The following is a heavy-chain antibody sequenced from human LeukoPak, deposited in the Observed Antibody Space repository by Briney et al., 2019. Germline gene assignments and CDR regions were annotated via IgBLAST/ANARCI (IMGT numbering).Heavy chain of an antibody. Sequence: ASVTVSCKASAYTFTSYYMHWVRQAPGQGLEWMGIINPSGGSTSYAQKFQGRVTMTRDMSTSTVYMELSSLRSEDTAVYYCAREAAGNAFDYWGQGTLVTVSS. D-gene: IGHD6-13*01. CDR2: INPSGGST. V-gene: IGHV1-46*01. CDR1: AYTFTSYY. CDR3: AREAAGNAFDY. J-gene: IGHJ4*02.